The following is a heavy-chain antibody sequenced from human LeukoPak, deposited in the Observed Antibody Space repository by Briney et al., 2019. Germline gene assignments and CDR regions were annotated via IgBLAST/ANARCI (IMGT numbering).Heavy chain of an antibody. J-gene: IGHJ4*02. CDR1: GFTFSSFW. V-gene: IGHV3-74*01. CDR2: INTDGSST. CDR3: AREWMKTWSFDY. D-gene: IGHD5-12*01. Sequence: GGSLRLSCAASGFTFSSFWMHWVRQAPGKGLVWVSFINTDGSSTTYADSVKGRFTVSRDNAKNTLYLQMSGLRAEDTAVYYCAREWMKTWSFDYWGQGTLVTVSS.